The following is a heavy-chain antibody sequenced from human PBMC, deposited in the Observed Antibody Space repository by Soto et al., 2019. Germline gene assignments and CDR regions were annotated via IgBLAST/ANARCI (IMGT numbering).Heavy chain of an antibody. CDR2: MSYSGST. V-gene: IGHV4-31*03. CDR3: ARRDVLRYFDP. J-gene: IGHJ5*02. CDR1: GCSIIRGGYY. D-gene: IGHD3-9*01. Sequence: SETLSLTCTVSGCSIIRGGYYWSWIRQHPGKGLEWIGYMSYSGSTYNNPSLKSRGTISVDTSKNQFSLKLSSVTAADTAVYYCARRDVLRYFDPWGQGTLVTVSS.